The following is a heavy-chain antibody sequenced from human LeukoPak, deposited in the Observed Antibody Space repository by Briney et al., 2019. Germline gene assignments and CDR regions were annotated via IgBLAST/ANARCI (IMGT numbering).Heavy chain of an antibody. D-gene: IGHD3-9*01. CDR3: AKWGDYDVLTGYYVSDY. J-gene: IGHJ4*02. Sequence: GGSLRLSCAASGFTFSNYAMSWVRPAPGKGLEWVSAITGSGGNTYYADSVKGRFTISRDNSKNTVFLQMNSLRAEDTAVYYCAKWGDYDVLTGYYVSDYWGQGTLVTVSS. V-gene: IGHV3-23*01. CDR2: ITGSGGNT. CDR1: GFTFSNYA.